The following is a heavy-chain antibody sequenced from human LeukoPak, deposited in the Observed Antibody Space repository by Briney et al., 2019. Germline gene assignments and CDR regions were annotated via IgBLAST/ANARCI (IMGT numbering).Heavy chain of an antibody. CDR1: GFTFSSYW. D-gene: IGHD2-15*01. Sequence: HPGGSLRLSCEASGFTFSSYWMYWVRQVPGKGLVWVSRINSDGNTRSYADSVKGRFTISRDSSKNTLYLQMNSLRAGDAAVYYCAKAPVITCSGAYCYPFDYWSQGTLVTVSS. V-gene: IGHV3-74*01. J-gene: IGHJ4*02. CDR2: INSDGNTR. CDR3: AKAPVITCSGAYCYPFDY.